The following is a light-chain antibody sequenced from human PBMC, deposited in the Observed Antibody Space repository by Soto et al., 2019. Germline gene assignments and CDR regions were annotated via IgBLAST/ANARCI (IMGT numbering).Light chain of an antibody. CDR3: AAGDDSLGGVF. CDR2: RNN. J-gene: IGLJ7*01. Sequence: QSVLTQPPSASGTPGQRVTISCSGSSSNIGSNYVYWYQQLPGTAPKLLIYRNNQRPSGVPDRFSGSKSGTSASLAISGLRSGDGAIFYCAAGDDSLGGVFFGGGT. V-gene: IGLV1-47*01. CDR1: SSNIGSNY.